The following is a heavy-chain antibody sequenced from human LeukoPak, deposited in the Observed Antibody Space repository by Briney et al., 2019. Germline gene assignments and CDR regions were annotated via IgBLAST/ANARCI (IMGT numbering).Heavy chain of an antibody. CDR3: ARDKLAYCGGDCSYSWFDP. V-gene: IGHV3-74*01. CDR1: GFTFSTYW. Sequence: TGGSLRLSCAASGFTFSTYWMTWVRHAPGKGLVWVSRINSDGSSTSYADSVKGRFTISRDNAKNTLYLQMNSLRAEDTAVYYCARDKLAYCGGDCSYSWFDPWGQGTLVTVSS. CDR2: INSDGSST. J-gene: IGHJ5*02. D-gene: IGHD2-21*02.